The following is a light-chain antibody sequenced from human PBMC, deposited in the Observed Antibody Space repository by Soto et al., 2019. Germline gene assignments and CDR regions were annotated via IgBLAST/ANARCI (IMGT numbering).Light chain of an antibody. CDR2: CNS. CDR1: SSNIGAGYD. Sequence: QSVLTQPPSVSGAPGQRVTISCTGSSSNIGAGYDVHWYQQLPGTAPKLLISCNSNRPSGVPDRFSGSKSGTSASLAITGLQAEDEADYYCQSYDSSLSGWVFGGGTQLTVL. CDR3: QSYDSSLSGWV. V-gene: IGLV1-40*01. J-gene: IGLJ3*02.